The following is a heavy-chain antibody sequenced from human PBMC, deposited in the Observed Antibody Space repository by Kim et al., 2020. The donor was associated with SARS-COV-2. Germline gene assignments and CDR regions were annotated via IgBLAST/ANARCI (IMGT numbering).Heavy chain of an antibody. CDR1: GFTFSSFG. Sequence: WGSLRLSCAASGFTFSSFGMHWVRHAPGKGLEWVAVISYDGDNKYYADSVKGRFAISRDDSKNTLYLQMSSLRAEDTAVYYCAKDPPVTGDFADWGQGTLVTVSS. V-gene: IGHV3-30*18. J-gene: IGHJ4*02. D-gene: IGHD7-27*01. CDR3: AKDPPVTGDFAD. CDR2: ISYDGDNK.